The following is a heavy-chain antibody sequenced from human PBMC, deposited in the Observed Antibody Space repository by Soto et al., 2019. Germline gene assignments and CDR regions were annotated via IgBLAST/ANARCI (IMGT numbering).Heavy chain of an antibody. CDR2: VIPIFGTT. Sequence: QVQLVQSGAEVKKSGSSVKVSCKASGGTFNTYAISWVRQAPGQGLEWMGGVIPIFGTTKYAQKFQGRVTITADESTTTAYMELSSLRSEDTAVYYCARKYQVPHGDADYDYNMDVWGQGTTVTVSS. J-gene: IGHJ6*02. V-gene: IGHV1-69*01. D-gene: IGHD2-2*01. CDR3: ARKYQVPHGDADYDYNMDV. CDR1: GGTFNTYA.